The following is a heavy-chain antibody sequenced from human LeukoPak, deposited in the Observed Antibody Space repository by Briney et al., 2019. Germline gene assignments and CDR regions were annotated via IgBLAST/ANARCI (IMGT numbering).Heavy chain of an antibody. CDR3: ARVRQQLVPNYFDY. J-gene: IGHJ4*02. CDR1: SGSFSGYY. Sequence: SETLSLTCAVYSGSFSGYYWSWIRQPPGKGLEWIGEINHSGSTNYNPSLKSRVTISVDTSKNQFSLKLSSVTAADTAVYYCARVRQQLVPNYFDYWGQGTLVTVSS. V-gene: IGHV4-34*01. D-gene: IGHD6-13*01. CDR2: INHSGST.